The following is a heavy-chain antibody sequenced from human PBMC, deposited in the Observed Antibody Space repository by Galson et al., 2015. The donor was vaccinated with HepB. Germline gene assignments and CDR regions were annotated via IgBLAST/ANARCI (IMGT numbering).Heavy chain of an antibody. Sequence: SVKVSCKASGGTFSSYAISWARQAPGQGLEWMGGIIPIFGTANYAQKFQGRVTITADESTSTAYMELSSLRSEDTAVYYCARSIVGATEWFDPWGQGTLVTVSS. CDR3: ARSIVGATEWFDP. D-gene: IGHD1-26*01. CDR1: GGTFSSYA. V-gene: IGHV1-69*13. J-gene: IGHJ5*02. CDR2: IIPIFGTA.